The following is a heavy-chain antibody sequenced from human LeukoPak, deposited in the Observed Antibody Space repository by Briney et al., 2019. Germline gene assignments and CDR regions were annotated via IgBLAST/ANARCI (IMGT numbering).Heavy chain of an antibody. V-gene: IGHV4-39*07. J-gene: IGHJ5*02. CDR1: GGSISSSSYY. CDR3: ARFLVRGVQNWFDP. D-gene: IGHD3-10*01. CDR2: IYYSGST. Sequence: SETLSLTCTVSGGSISSSSYYWGWIRQPPGKGLEWIGSIYYSGSTYYNPSLKSRVTISVDTSKNQFSLKLSSVTAADTAVYYCARFLVRGVQNWFDPWGQGTLVTVSS.